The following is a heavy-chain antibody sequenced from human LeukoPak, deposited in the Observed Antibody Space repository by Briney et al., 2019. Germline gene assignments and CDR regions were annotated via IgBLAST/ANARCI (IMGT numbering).Heavy chain of an antibody. V-gene: IGHV4-34*01. Sequence: SETLSLGCGVYVGCFIGYYWSWIRQPPGKGLEWIGEINQRGSTNYNPSRKSQVTISVDTSKNQFSLKLSSVTAADTAVYYCARECSGGSCFDYWGQGTLVTVSS. CDR3: ARECSGGSCFDY. CDR1: VGCFIGYY. CDR2: INQRGST. D-gene: IGHD2-15*01. J-gene: IGHJ4*02.